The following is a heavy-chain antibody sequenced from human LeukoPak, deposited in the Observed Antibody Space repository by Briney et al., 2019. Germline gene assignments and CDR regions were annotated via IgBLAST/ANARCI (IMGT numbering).Heavy chain of an antibody. V-gene: IGHV4-59*01. CDR3: ARRSTPGSYYFDL. J-gene: IGHJ2*01. CDR1: GGSISSYY. CDR2: ISYIGSP. D-gene: IGHD1-26*01. Sequence: SETLSLTCTVSGGSISSYYWSWIRQPPGKGLDWIGYISYIGSPNYNPSLKGRVTISVDTSKNQFSLKLSSVTAADTAVYYCARRSTPGSYYFDLWGRGTLVTVSS.